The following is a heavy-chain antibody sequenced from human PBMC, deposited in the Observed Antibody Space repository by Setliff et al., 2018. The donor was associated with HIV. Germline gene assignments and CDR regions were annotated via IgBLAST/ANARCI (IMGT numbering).Heavy chain of an antibody. D-gene: IGHD4-4*01. CDR1: GFTFGDYA. J-gene: IGHJ6*02. V-gene: IGHV3-49*04. CDR3: TRAVKSPARGMYV. CDR2: IRSKAYGGTT. Sequence: GGSLRLSCTASGFTFGDYAMSWVRQAPGKGLEWVGFIRSKAYGGTTEYAASVKGRFTISRYDSKSIAYLQMNSLKTEDTAVSYCTRAVKSPARGMYVWRRGTTVTASS.